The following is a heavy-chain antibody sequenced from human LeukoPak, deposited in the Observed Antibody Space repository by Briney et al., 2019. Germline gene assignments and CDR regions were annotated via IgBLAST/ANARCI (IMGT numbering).Heavy chain of an antibody. CDR3: KNLAYHLDF. J-gene: IGHJ4*02. Sequence: GGSLSLSCAASGFDFGAYEMNWVRQAPGKGLEWVAYFAGSDTTKYYADSVRGRFTISRDNAKKSLYLQMNSLRAEDTALYYCKNLAYHLDFWGQGTQITVSS. D-gene: IGHD3-16*01. CDR1: GFDFGAYE. CDR2: FAGSDTTK. V-gene: IGHV3-48*03.